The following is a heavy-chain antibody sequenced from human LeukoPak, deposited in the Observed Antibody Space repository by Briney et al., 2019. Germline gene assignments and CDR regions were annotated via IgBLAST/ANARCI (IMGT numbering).Heavy chain of an antibody. CDR2: IYPGDSDT. J-gene: IGHJ4*02. Sequence: GESLKISCKASGYNFTSYWIGWVRQMPGKGLEWMGIIYPGDSDTRYSPSFQGQVTISADKSVGTAYLQWSSLKASDSAIYYCATRSDGYSQFDFWGQGTLVTVSS. CDR3: ATRSDGYSQFDF. D-gene: IGHD5-24*01. CDR1: GYNFTSYW. V-gene: IGHV5-51*01.